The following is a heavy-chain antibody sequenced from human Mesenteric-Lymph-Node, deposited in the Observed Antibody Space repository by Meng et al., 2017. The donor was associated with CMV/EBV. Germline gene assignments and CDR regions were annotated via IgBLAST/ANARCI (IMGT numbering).Heavy chain of an antibody. CDR2: IRSKANNYAT. CDR3: NSNRDGYNLADY. Sequence: GESLKISCAASGFTFSGSVMHWVRQASGKGLEWVGRIRSKANNYATAYAASVKGRFTISRDDSKNTAYLQMNSLNTEDTAVYYCNSNRDGYNLADYWGQGTLVTVSS. J-gene: IGHJ4*02. CDR1: GFTFSGSV. V-gene: IGHV3-73*01. D-gene: IGHD5-24*01.